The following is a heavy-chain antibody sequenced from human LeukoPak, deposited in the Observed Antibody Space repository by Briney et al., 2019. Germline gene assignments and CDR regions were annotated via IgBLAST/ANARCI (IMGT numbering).Heavy chain of an antibody. CDR2: LYFSGNT. J-gene: IGHJ3*02. D-gene: IGHD4-17*01. CDR1: GASISSSSYH. Sequence: PSETLSLTCTVSGASISSSSYHWGWIRQPPGKGLEWIGSLYFSGNTYYNPSLKSRVTISVDTSRDQLSLKLSSVTAADTAVYYCATHRDYFDAFDIWGQGTMVTVSS. V-gene: IGHV4-39*01. CDR3: ATHRDYFDAFDI.